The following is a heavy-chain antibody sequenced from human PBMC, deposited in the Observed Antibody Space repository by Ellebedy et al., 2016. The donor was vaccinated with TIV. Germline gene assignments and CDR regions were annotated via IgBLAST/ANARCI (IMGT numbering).Heavy chain of an antibody. CDR2: IYYSGST. CDR3: ASKDHGYWYFDL. J-gene: IGHJ2*01. Sequence: MPSETLSLTCTVSGGSISSGGYYWSWIRQHPGKGLEWIGYIYYSGSTYYNPSLKSRVTISVDTSKNQFSLKLSSVTAADTAVYYCASKDHGYWYFDLWGRGILVTVSS. D-gene: IGHD1-14*01. CDR1: GGSISSGGYY. V-gene: IGHV4-31*03.